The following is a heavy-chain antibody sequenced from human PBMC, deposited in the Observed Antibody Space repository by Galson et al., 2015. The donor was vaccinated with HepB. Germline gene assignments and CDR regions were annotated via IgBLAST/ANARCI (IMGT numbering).Heavy chain of an antibody. V-gene: IGHV1-69*13. CDR3: AADGAAYYYGMDV. J-gene: IGHJ6*02. CDR2: IIPIFGTA. D-gene: IGHD6-25*01. CDR1: GGTFSSYA. Sequence: SVKVSCKASGGTFSSYAISWVRQAPGQGLEWMGGIIPIFGTANYAQKFQGRVTITADESTSTAYMELSSLRSEDTAVYYCAADGAAYYYGMDVWGQGTTVTVSS.